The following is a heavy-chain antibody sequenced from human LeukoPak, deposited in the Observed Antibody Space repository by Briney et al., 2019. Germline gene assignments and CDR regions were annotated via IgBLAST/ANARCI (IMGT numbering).Heavy chain of an antibody. J-gene: IGHJ4*02. CDR1: GYTFTCYY. CDR2: VNPNSGGT. D-gene: IGHD2-2*01. CDR3: ARDLLGYCSSTSCSIDY. Sequence: ASVKVSCKASGYTFTCYYMHLVRQAPGQGLEWMGWVNPNSGGTNYAQKFQGRVTMTRDTSISTAYMELSRLRSDDTAVYYCARDLLGYCSSTSCSIDYWGQGTLVTVSS. V-gene: IGHV1-2*02.